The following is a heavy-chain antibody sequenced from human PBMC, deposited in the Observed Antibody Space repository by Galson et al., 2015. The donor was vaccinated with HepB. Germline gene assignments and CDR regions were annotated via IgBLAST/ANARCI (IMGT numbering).Heavy chain of an antibody. Sequence: SLRLSCAASGFTFSSYSMTWVRQAPGKGLEWVSCISSSSSHMYYADSVEGRFTISRDNAKNSLYLQMNSLRAEDTAVYYCARVRRDGYNTDAFDIWGQGTMVTVSS. V-gene: IGHV3-21*01. CDR2: ISSSSSHM. J-gene: IGHJ3*02. CDR1: GFTFSSYS. CDR3: ARVRRDGYNTDAFDI. D-gene: IGHD5-24*01.